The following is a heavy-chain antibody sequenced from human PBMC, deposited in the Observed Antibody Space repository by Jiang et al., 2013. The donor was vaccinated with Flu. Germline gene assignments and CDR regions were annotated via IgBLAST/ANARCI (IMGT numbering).Heavy chain of an antibody. J-gene: IGHJ3*02. D-gene: IGHD6-19*01. CDR3: ARSSVYSSVQVDAFDI. Sequence: GAEVKKPGESLRISCKGSGYSFTSYWIGWVRQMPGKGLEWMGRIDPSDSYTNYSPSFQGHVTISADKSISTAYLQWSSLKASDTAMYYCARSSVYSSVQVDAFDIWGQGTMVTVSS. CDR1: GYSFTSYW. V-gene: IGHV5-10-1*01. CDR2: IDPSDSYT.